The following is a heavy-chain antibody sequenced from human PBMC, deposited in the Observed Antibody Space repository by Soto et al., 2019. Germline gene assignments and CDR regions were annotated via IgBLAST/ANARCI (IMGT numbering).Heavy chain of an antibody. V-gene: IGHV3-48*02. CDR2: ISSSSGTI. CDR3: ARDATGGGAFDI. D-gene: IGHD2-15*01. Sequence: PGGSLRLSCAASGFTFSSYSMNWVRQAPGKGLEWVSYISSSSGTIYYADSVKGRFTISRDNAKNSLFLQMTSLRDEDTAVYYCARDATGGGAFDIWGQGTMVTVS. J-gene: IGHJ3*02. CDR1: GFTFSSYS.